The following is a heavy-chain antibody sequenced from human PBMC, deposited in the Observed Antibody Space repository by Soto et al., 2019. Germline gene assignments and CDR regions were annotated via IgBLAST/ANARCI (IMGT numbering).Heavy chain of an antibody. CDR1: GFTFSRYW. J-gene: IGHJ5*02. CDR3: AREGALKPFSS. CDR2: ISGSSIYI. Sequence: GSLRLSCAASGFTFSRYWMNWVRQAPGKGLEWVSHISGSSIYIHYADSVRGRFTISRDNAKNSVYLQMDSLRVEDTAVYYCAREGALKPFSSWGQGALVTVSS. V-gene: IGHV3-21*01.